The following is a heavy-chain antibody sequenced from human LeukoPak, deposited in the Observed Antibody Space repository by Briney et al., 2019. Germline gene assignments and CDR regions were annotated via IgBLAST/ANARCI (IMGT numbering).Heavy chain of an antibody. V-gene: IGHV4-38-2*01. J-gene: IGHJ6*03. CDR3: ARRSDFWKSSYYYMDV. CDR2: IYHSGST. CDR1: GYPICSGYY. D-gene: IGHD3-3*01. Sequence: SETLSLTCAGSGYPICSGYYWGWIRQPPGKGLEWIGSIYHSGSTYYNPSLKSRVTISVDTSKNQFSLKLSSVTTADTAVYYCARRSDFWKSSYYYMDVWGKGTTVTVSS.